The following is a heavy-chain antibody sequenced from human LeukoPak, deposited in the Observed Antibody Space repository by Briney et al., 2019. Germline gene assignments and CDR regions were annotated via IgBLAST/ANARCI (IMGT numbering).Heavy chain of an antibody. J-gene: IGHJ4*02. Sequence: GGSLRLSCEASGLVFTNYWMSWIRQAPGKGLEWVANINQDGSEKHYVDSVKGRFTVSRDNARNSLFLQMNSLRAEDTSVYYCARDYRSSWYVRGQGTLVTVSS. CDR2: INQDGSEK. V-gene: IGHV3-7*03. CDR3: ARDYRSSWYV. D-gene: IGHD6-13*01. CDR1: GLVFTNYW.